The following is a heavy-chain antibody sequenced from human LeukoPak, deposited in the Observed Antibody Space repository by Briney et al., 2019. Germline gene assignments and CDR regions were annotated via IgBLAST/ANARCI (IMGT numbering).Heavy chain of an antibody. J-gene: IGHJ4*02. CDR1: GYSISSGYF. D-gene: IGHD3/OR15-3a*01. CDR2: IYYSGST. V-gene: IGHV4-38-2*02. Sequence: PSKTLSLTCTVSGYSISSGYFWGWIRQPPGKGLEWIGYIYYSGSTNYNPSLKSRVTISVDTSKNQFSLRLTSVTAADTAVYYCARQTGSGLFILPGGQGTLVTVSS. CDR3: ARQTGSGLFILP.